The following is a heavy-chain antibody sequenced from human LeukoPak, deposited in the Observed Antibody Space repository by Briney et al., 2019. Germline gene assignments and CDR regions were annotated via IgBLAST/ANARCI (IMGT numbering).Heavy chain of an antibody. CDR1: RYNFNNYW. CDR3: ARVAYYSDNTGPYYSDS. V-gene: IGHV5-51*01. J-gene: IGHJ4*02. D-gene: IGHD3-22*01. CDR2: IYLGDSDT. Sequence: GESLKISCKNSRYNFNNYWIGWVRQMPGKGLEWMGIIYLGDSDTRYSPSFQGQVTMSADKSISTAYLQWRSLKASDTATYYCARVAYYSDNTGPYYSDSWGQGTLVTVSS.